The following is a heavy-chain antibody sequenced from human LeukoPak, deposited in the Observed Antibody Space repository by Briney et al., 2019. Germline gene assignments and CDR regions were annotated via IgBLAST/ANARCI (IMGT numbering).Heavy chain of an antibody. CDR3: ARDGNTAMVILHYHFDY. CDR2: ISYDGSNK. Sequence: GRSLRLSCAASGFTFSSYAMHWVRQAPGKGLEWVAVISYDGSNKYYADSVKGRFTISRDNSKNTLYLQMNSLRAEDTAVYYCARDGNTAMVILHYHFDYWGQGTLVTVSS. D-gene: IGHD5-18*01. J-gene: IGHJ4*02. V-gene: IGHV3-30-3*01. CDR1: GFTFSSYA.